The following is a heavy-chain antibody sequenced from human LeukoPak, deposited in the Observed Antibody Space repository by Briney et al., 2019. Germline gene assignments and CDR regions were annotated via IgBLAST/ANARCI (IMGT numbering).Heavy chain of an antibody. CDR3: ARGSSSSWYSSLYYYYYMDV. D-gene: IGHD6-13*01. J-gene: IGHJ6*03. V-gene: IGHV4-59*11. Sequence: PSETLSLTCAVSDDSFSIHYGTWIRQPPGEGLEWIGYIYYSGSTNYNPSLKSRFTISVDTSKNQFSLKMSSVTAADTAVYYCARGSSSSWYSSLYYYYYMDVWGKGTTVTVSS. CDR2: IYYSGST. CDR1: DDSFSIHY.